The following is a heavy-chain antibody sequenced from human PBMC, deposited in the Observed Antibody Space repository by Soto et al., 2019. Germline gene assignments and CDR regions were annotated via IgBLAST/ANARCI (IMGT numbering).Heavy chain of an antibody. CDR3: AKDHYAAHWFDP. J-gene: IGHJ5*02. CDR1: GFTFSSYG. Sequence: QVQLVESGGGVVQPGRSLRLSCAASGFTFSSYGMHWVRQAPGKGLEWVAVISYDGSNKYYADSVKGRFTISRDNSKNTLYLQMNSLRAEDTAVYYCAKDHYAAHWFDPWGQGTLVTVSS. V-gene: IGHV3-30*18. D-gene: IGHD3-16*01. CDR2: ISYDGSNK.